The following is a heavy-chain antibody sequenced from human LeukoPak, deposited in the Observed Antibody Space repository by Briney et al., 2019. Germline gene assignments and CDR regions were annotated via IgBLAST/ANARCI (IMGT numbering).Heavy chain of an antibody. J-gene: IGHJ3*02. CDR3: ASVPMGAFDI. Sequence: SETLSLTRTVSGGSISTYYWSWIRQPPGKGLEWIGEINHSGSTNYNPSLKSRVAISVDTSKNQFSLKLSSVTAADTAVYYCASVPMGAFDIWGQGTMVTVSS. V-gene: IGHV4-34*01. CDR2: INHSGST. D-gene: IGHD3-10*01. CDR1: GGSISTYY.